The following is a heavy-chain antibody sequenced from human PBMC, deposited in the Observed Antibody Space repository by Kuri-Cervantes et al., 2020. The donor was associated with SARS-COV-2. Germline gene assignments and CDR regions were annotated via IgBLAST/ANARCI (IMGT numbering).Heavy chain of an antibody. J-gene: IGHJ5*02. D-gene: IGHD3-22*01. CDR1: GGSISSSSYY. CDR2: IYYSGST. Sequence: SETLSLTCTVSGGSISSSSYYWGWIRQPPGKGLEWIGSIYYSGSTYYNPSLKSRVTISVDTSKNQFSLKLSSVTAADTAVYYCARPRDSSGYEGWFDPWGQGTVVTVSS. V-gene: IGHV4-39*01. CDR3: ARPRDSSGYEGWFDP.